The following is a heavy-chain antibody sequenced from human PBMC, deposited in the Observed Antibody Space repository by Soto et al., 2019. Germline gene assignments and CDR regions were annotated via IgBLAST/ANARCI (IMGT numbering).Heavy chain of an antibody. V-gene: IGHV4-4*07. CDR1: GTSVSNYY. CDR2: IYTSGST. J-gene: IGHJ4*02. CDR3: ARGGIQLSYAFDY. Sequence: SETLSLTCSVSGTSVSNYYWSWIRQPAGKGLEHIGRIYTSGSTSYNPSLKSRVTMAMDTSQTQIYLNLTSVTAADTAVYYCARGGIQLSYAFDYWGQGILVTVSS. D-gene: IGHD3-10*01.